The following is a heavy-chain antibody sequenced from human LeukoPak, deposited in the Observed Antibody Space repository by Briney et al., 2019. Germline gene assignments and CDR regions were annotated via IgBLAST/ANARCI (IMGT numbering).Heavy chain of an antibody. V-gene: IGHV3-11*01. CDR2: ITSGGSAT. CDR1: GFTFSDSY. Sequence: PGGSLRLSCAASGFTFSDSYMTWIRQAPGRGLEWPAYITSGGSATFFADSVRGRFTISRDNAKNSLFPHMSSLRPEDTAVYYCARVGGLKVPAAIDRQTTPSRRSWFDPWGQGTLVTVSS. J-gene: IGHJ5*02. D-gene: IGHD2-2*02. CDR3: ARVGGLKVPAAIDRQTTPSRRSWFDP.